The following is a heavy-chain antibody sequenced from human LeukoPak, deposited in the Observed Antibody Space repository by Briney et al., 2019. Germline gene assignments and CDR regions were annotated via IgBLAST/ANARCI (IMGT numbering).Heavy chain of an antibody. CDR1: GFTFTDYS. CDR3: ARDHNYAFDN. D-gene: IGHD1-1*01. V-gene: IGHV3-48*01. Sequence: GGSLRLSCAASGFTFTDYSMNWVRQAPGKGLEWISYIGIDSGNTKYADSVKGRFTISADKAKSSLYLQMHSLRVEDTAVCYCARDHNYAFDNWGQGTLVTVSS. CDR2: IGIDSGNT. J-gene: IGHJ4*02.